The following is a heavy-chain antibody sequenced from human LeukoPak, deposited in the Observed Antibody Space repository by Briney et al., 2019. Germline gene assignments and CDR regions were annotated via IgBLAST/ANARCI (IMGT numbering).Heavy chain of an antibody. J-gene: IGHJ4*02. D-gene: IGHD5-18*01. CDR2: IYYSGST. V-gene: IGHV4-31*03. CDR1: GGSISSGGYY. Sequence: PSQTLSLTCTVSGGSISSGGYYWSWIRQHPGKGLEWIGYIYYSGSTYYNPSLKSRVTISVDTSKNQFSLKLSSVTAADTAVYYCARAPVDTAMVSGVYFAYWGQGTLVTVSS. CDR3: ARAPVDTAMVSGVYFAY.